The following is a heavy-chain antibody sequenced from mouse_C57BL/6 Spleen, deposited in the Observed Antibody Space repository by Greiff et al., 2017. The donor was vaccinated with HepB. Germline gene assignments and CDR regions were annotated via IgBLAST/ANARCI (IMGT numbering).Heavy chain of an antibody. J-gene: IGHJ4*01. Sequence: EVQLQQSGPELVKPGASVKISCKASGYTFTDYYMNWVKQSHGKSLEWIGDINPNNGGTSYNQKFKGKATLTVDKSSSTAYMELRSLTSEDSAVYYCGRGDYDGPGDYWGQGTSVTVSS. V-gene: IGHV1-26*01. CDR2: INPNNGGT. CDR3: GRGDYDGPGDY. CDR1: GYTFTDYY. D-gene: IGHD2-4*01.